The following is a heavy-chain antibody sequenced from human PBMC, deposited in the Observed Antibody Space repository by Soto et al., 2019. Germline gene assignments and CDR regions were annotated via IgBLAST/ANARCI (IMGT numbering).Heavy chain of an antibody. CDR1: GYTFTSYA. V-gene: IGHV1-3*01. CDR2: INAGNGNT. Sequence: ASVKVSCKASGYTFTSYAMHWVRQAPGQRLEWMGWINAGNGNTKYSQKFQGRVTITRDTSASTAYMELSSLRSEDTAVYYCARVFYDSSALSPDYAFDIWGQGTMVTVSS. CDR3: ARVFYDSSALSPDYAFDI. J-gene: IGHJ3*02. D-gene: IGHD3-22*01.